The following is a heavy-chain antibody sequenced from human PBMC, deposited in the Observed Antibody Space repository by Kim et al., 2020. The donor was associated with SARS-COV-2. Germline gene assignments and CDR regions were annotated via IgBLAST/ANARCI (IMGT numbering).Heavy chain of an antibody. CDR2: ISGSAGST. V-gene: IGHV3-23*01. J-gene: IGHJ4*02. CDR1: GFTFSSYA. CDR3: ARRLDY. Sequence: GGSLRLSCAASGFTFSSYAMSWVRQAPGKGLEWVSAISGSAGSTYSADSVKGRFPFSRDNAKNTLYLQTHSLRAEDTAVHYRARRLDYWGQGTMVTVSS. D-gene: IGHD6-19*01.